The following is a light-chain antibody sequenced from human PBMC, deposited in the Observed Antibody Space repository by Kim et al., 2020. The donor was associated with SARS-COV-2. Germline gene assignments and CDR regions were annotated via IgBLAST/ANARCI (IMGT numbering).Light chain of an antibody. V-gene: IGKV1-5*03. CDR1: QSIGSW. CDR3: QQYNDYSRT. Sequence: ASVGDRVTITCRASQSIGSWVAWYQQKPGKAPKLLIYKASTLESGVPSRFSGSGSETEFSLTISSLQPDDFATYYCQQYNDYSRTFGQGTKVDIK. J-gene: IGKJ1*01. CDR2: KAS.